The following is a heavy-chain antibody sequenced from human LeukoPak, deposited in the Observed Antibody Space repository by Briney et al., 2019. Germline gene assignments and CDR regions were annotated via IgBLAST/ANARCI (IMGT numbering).Heavy chain of an antibody. V-gene: IGHV1-69*05. Sequence: GASVKVSCKASGGTFSSYAISLVRQAPGQGLEWMGGIITIFGTANYAQKFQGRVTITTDESTSTAYMELSSLRSEDTAVYYCARGAGGSGSYYGAFDIWGQGTMVTVSS. CDR1: GGTFSSYA. J-gene: IGHJ3*02. CDR2: IITIFGTA. D-gene: IGHD3-10*01. CDR3: ARGAGGSGSYYGAFDI.